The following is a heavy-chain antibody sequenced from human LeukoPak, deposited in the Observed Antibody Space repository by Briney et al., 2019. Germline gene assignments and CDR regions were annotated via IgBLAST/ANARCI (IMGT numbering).Heavy chain of an antibody. CDR2: INPNSGGT. J-gene: IGHJ4*02. V-gene: IGHV1-2*04. D-gene: IGHD3-22*01. CDR3: ARDGDGGGYYGFDY. CDR1: GYTFTGYY. Sequence: ASVKVSCKASGYTFTGYYMHWVRQAPGQGLEWMGWINPNSGGTNYAQKFQGWVTMTRDTSISTAYMELSRLRSDDTAVYYCARDGDGGGYYGFDYRGQGTLVTVSS.